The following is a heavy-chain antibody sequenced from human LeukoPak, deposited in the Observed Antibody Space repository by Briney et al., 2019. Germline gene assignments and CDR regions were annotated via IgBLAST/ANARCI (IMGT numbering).Heavy chain of an antibody. CDR2: IKQDGGET. CDR1: GFPFSSYW. V-gene: IGHV3-7*03. CDR3: ARVRGAFDI. J-gene: IGHJ3*02. Sequence: PGGSLRLSCAASGFPFSSYWMAWVRQAPGKGLEWVASIKQDGGETFYVDSVKGRFTISRDNAKNSLYLQMNSLRAEDTAVYYCARVRGAFDIWGQGTMVTVSS.